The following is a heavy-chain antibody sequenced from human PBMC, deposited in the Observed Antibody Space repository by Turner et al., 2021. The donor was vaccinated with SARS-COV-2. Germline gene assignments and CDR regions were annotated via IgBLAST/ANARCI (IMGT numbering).Heavy chain of an antibody. CDR1: GYTFTSYD. J-gene: IGHJ2*01. CDR3: ARGGYCSSTSCSPDWYFDL. V-gene: IGHV1-8*03. CDR2: MNPDSGNT. Sequence: QVQLVQSGAEVKKPGASVKVSCKASGYTFTSYDINWVRQATGQGLEWMGWMNPDSGNTAYAQKFQGRVTITRNTSISTAYMELSSLRSEDTAVYYCARGGYCSSTSCSPDWYFDLWGRGTLVTVSS. D-gene: IGHD2-2*01.